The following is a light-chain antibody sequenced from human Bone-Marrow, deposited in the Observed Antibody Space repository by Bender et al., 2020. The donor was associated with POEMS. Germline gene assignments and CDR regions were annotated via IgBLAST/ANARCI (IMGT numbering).Light chain of an antibody. CDR2: DVT. V-gene: IGLV2-14*01. Sequence: QSALTQPASVSGSPGQAITISCTGTSSDVGAYSYVSWYQQHPGKVPKLMIYDVTNRPSGVSNRFSGSKSGNTASLTISGLQAEDEADYFCSSYTSSTTLLFGGGTKVTVL. CDR1: SSDVGAYSY. CDR3: SSYTSSTTLL. J-gene: IGLJ3*02.